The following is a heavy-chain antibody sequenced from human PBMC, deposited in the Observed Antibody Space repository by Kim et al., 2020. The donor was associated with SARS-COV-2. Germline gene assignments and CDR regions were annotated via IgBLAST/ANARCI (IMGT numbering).Heavy chain of an antibody. CDR3: AKAVRVQLWLHLDY. CDR2: ISYDGSNK. CDR1: GFTFSSYG. Sequence: GGSLRLSCAASGFTFSSYGMHWVRQAPGKGLEWVAVISYDGSNKYYADSVKGRFTISRDNSKNTLYLQMNSLRAEDTAVYYCAKAVRVQLWLHLDYWGQG. D-gene: IGHD5-18*01. V-gene: IGHV3-30*18. J-gene: IGHJ4*02.